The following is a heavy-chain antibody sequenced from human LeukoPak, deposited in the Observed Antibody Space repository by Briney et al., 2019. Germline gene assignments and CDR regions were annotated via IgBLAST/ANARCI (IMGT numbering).Heavy chain of an antibody. CDR2: IYYSGST. CDR1: GVSISSYY. CDR3: ARDIVVVPAATDYYYYIDV. D-gene: IGHD2-2*01. V-gene: IGHV4-59*01. Sequence: PSETLSLTCTVSGVSISSYYWSWIRQPPGKGLEWIGYIYYSGSTNYNPSLKSRVTISVDTSKNQFSLKLSSVTAADTAVYYCARDIVVVPAATDYYYYIDVWGKGTTVTVSS. J-gene: IGHJ6*03.